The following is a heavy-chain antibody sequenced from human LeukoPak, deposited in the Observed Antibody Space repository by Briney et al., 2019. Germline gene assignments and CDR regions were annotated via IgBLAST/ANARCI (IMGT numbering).Heavy chain of an antibody. V-gene: IGHV3-74*01. CDR3: ARSRWSGFFDH. Sequence: GGSLRLSCITSGFAFNSYWIHWVRQVPGKGLEWVSRIDRDGITTTYADSVKGRVTVSRHNAKNVAYLQMESLRAEDTAVYYCARSRWSGFFDHWGKGPLVTVSS. CDR1: GFAFNSYW. J-gene: IGHJ4*02. D-gene: IGHD3-3*01. CDR2: IDRDGITT.